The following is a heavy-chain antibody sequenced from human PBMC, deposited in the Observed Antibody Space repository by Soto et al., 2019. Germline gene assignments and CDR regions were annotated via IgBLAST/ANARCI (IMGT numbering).Heavy chain of an antibody. V-gene: IGHV1-46*03. CDR3: FRDVGD. J-gene: IGHJ4*02. CDR1: GNIFTSQY. Sequence: QVQLVQSGAEVKKPGASVKVSCKVSGNIFTSQYMHWVRQAPGQGLEWMAMINPSGGRTSYASMFMGRDNLTRDTSPITDHMELSSLRSEDTAAHYCFRDVGDWGQGTLVTVSS. CDR2: INPSGGRT. D-gene: IGHD3-3*01.